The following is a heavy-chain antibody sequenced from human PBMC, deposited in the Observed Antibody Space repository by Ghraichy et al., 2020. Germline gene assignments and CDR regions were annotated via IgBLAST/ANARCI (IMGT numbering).Heavy chain of an antibody. D-gene: IGHD4/OR15-4a*01. CDR3: ARRDYGPWYYYYMDV. J-gene: IGHJ6*03. V-gene: IGHV4-34*01. Sequence: SETLSLTCAVYGGSFSGYYWSWIRQPPGKGLEWIGEINHSGSTNYNPSLKSRVTISVDTSKNQFSLKLSSVTAADTAVYYCARRDYGPWYYYYMDVWGKGTTVTVSS. CDR1: GGSFSGYY. CDR2: INHSGST.